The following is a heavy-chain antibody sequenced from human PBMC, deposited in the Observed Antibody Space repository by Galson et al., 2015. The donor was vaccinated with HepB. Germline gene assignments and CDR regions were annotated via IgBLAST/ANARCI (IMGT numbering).Heavy chain of an antibody. CDR1: GFTFSSYS. CDR2: ISSSSSYI. V-gene: IGHV3-21*01. Sequence: SLRLSCAASGFTFSSYSMNWVRQAPGKGLEWVSSISSSSSYIYYADSVKGRFTISRDNAKNSLYLQMNSLRAEGTAVYYCARAEYGYYDFWSGYYTDGMDVWGQGTTVTVSS. CDR3: ARAEYGYYDFWSGYYTDGMDV. J-gene: IGHJ6*02. D-gene: IGHD3-3*01.